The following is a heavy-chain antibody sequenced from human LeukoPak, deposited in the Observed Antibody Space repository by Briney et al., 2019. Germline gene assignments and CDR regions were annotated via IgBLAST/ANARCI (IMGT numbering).Heavy chain of an antibody. J-gene: IGHJ4*02. V-gene: IGHV5-51*01. CDR1: GYSFTSYW. CDR3: ARAPRGTYDYVWGSYRLQSFDY. CDR2: IYPGDSDT. Sequence: GESLKISCKGSGYSFTSYWIGWVRQMPGKGLEWMGIIYPGDSDTRYSPSFQGQVTISDDKSISTAYLQWSSLKASDTAMYYCARAPRGTYDYVWGSYRLQSFDYWGQGTLVTVSS. D-gene: IGHD3-16*02.